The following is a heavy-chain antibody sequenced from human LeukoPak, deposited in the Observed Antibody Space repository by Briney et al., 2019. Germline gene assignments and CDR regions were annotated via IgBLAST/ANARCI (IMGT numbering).Heavy chain of an antibody. J-gene: IGHJ5*02. CDR2: IIPILGIA. CDR3: ASGWYSSGWYRGYNWFDP. Sequence: SVKVSCKASGCTFISYTISWLRQAPGQALDWMGRIIPILGIANYAQKFQGRVTITADKSTSTAYMELSSLRSEDTAVYYCASGWYSSGWYRGYNWFDPWGQGTLVTVSS. V-gene: IGHV1-69*02. D-gene: IGHD6-19*01. CDR1: GCTFISYT.